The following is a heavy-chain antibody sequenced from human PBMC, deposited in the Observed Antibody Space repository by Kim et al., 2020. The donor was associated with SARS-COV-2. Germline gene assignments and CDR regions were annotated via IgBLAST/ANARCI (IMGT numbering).Heavy chain of an antibody. J-gene: IGHJ4*02. Sequence: SQTLSLTCAISGDSVSSNSAAWNWIRQSPSRGLEWLGRTYYRSKWYNDYAVSVKSRITINPDTSKNQFSLQLNSVTPEDTAVYYCARETTKTSSLIAVAGRLDYWGQGTLVTVSS. CDR2: TYYRSKWYN. D-gene: IGHD6-19*01. CDR1: GDSVSSNSAA. CDR3: ARETTKTSSLIAVAGRLDY. V-gene: IGHV6-1*01.